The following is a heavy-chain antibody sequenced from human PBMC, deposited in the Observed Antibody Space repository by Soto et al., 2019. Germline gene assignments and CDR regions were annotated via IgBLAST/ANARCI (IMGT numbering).Heavy chain of an antibody. CDR3: ARPNTGYSSSWGAFDI. J-gene: IGHJ3*02. CDR1: GGSISSSSYY. Sequence: SETLSLTCTVSGGSISSSSYYWGWIRQPPGKGLEWIGSIYYSGSTYYNPSLKSRVTISADTSKNQFSLKLSSVTAADTAVYYCARPNTGYSSSWGAFDIWGQGTMVTVSS. D-gene: IGHD6-13*01. CDR2: IYYSGST. V-gene: IGHV4-39*01.